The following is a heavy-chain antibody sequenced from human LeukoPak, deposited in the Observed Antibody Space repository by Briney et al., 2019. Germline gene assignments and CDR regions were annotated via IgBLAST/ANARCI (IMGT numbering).Heavy chain of an antibody. J-gene: IGHJ4*02. D-gene: IGHD1-26*01. CDR1: GFTFSNAY. V-gene: IGHV3-15*07. CDR2: IKPKTDGETT. CDR3: AKDRNVIVGAHFDY. Sequence: GGSLRLSCAASGFTFSNAYMNWVRQAPGKGLEWVGRIKPKTDGETTEYAAPVKDRFSISRDDSKSMMYLQMNSLKTEGTAVYYCAKDRNVIVGAHFDYWGQGTLVTVSS.